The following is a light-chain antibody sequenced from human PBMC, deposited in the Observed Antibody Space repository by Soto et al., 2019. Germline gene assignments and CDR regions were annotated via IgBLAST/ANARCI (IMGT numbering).Light chain of an antibody. CDR2: AAS. J-gene: IGKJ3*01. CDR3: QQSHSTPRT. V-gene: IGKV1-39*01. CDR1: QSISSY. Sequence: DIQMTQSPSSLSASVGDRVTITCRASQSISSYLNWYQQKPGKAPKLLIYAASSLQSGVPSRFSCSGSGTDFTLTISSLQPEDVATYYCQQSHSTPRTFGPGTKVDIK.